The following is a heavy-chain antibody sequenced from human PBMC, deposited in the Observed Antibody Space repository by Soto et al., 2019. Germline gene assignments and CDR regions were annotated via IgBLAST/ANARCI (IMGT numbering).Heavy chain of an antibody. D-gene: IGHD3-22*01. J-gene: IGHJ4*02. CDR3: AKDRGIRIVGTAFDY. CDR1: GFTFNKYW. V-gene: IGHV3-30*18. Sequence: GGSLRLSCAASGFTFNKYWMYWVRQAPGKGLVWVAVISYDGSNKYYADSVKGRFTISRDNSKNTLYLQMNSLRAEDTAVYYCAKDRGIRIVGTAFDYWGQGTLVTVSS. CDR2: ISYDGSNK.